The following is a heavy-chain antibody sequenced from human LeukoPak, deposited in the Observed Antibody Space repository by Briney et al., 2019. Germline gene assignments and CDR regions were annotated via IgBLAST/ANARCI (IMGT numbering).Heavy chain of an antibody. Sequence: SETLSLTCSVFGYSITGGFHWGWIRQPPGKGLEWIGSIYYSGNTYYNPSLKSRVTMSADTSKNQSSLRLTSVTAADTAVYFCVRVSSGSYHYYYMDFWGKGTTVTVSS. CDR3: VRVSSGSYHYYYMDF. J-gene: IGHJ6*03. CDR2: IYYSGNT. D-gene: IGHD3-22*01. CDR1: GYSITGGFH. V-gene: IGHV4-38-2*02.